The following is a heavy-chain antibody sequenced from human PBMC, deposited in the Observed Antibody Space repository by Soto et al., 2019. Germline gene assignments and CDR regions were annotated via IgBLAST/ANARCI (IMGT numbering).Heavy chain of an antibody. J-gene: IGHJ6*02. CDR1: GASISSYY. Sequence: SETLSLTCTVSGASISSYYWNWIRQPPGKGLEWIGDIYYSGSTNYSPSLKSRVTISVDTSKNQFYLKLSSVTAADSAVYYCARLSGDYYGSDVWGQGTTVTVSS. CDR2: IYYSGST. D-gene: IGHD3-10*01. V-gene: IGHV4-59*01. CDR3: ARLSGDYYGSDV.